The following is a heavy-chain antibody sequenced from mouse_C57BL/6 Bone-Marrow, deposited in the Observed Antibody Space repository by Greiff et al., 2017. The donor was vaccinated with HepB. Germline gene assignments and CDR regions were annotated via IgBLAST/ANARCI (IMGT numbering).Heavy chain of an antibody. Sequence: VQLQQSGAELVRPGASVTLSCKASGYTFTDYEMHWVKQTPVHGLEWIGAIDPETGGTAYNQKFKGKAILTADKSSSTAYMELRSLTSEDSAVYYCTSALLRWFAYWGQGTLVTVSA. J-gene: IGHJ3*01. CDR1: GYTFTDYE. CDR3: TSALLRWFAY. CDR2: IDPETGGT. D-gene: IGHD1-1*01. V-gene: IGHV1-15*01.